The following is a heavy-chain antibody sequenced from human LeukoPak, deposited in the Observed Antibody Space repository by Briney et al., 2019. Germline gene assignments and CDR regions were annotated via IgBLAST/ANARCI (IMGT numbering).Heavy chain of an antibody. CDR1: GYTFTGYF. V-gene: IGHV1-2*02. J-gene: IGHJ4*02. Sequence: ASVKVSCKASGYTFTGYFMHWVRQAPGQGLEWMGWINPNIGATKYARKFQGRVTMTRDTSISTAYMELSRLRSDDTAVYYCARGVFFLVGATTPYYFDYWGQGTLLTVSS. D-gene: IGHD1-26*01. CDR2: INPNIGAT. CDR3: ARGVFFLVGATTPYYFDY.